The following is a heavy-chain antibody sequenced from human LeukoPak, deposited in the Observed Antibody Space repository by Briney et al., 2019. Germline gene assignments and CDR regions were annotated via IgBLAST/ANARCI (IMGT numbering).Heavy chain of an antibody. CDR1: GYTFTSYD. CDR3: ARMSGDRDYYYGMDV. CDR2: MNPNSGNT. V-gene: IGHV1-8*01. D-gene: IGHD3-10*02. J-gene: IGHJ6*02. Sequence: ASVKVSCKASGYTFTSYDINWVRQATGQGLEWMGWMNPNSGNTGYAQEFQGRVTMTRNTSISTAYMELSSLRSEDTAVYYCARMSGDRDYYYGMDVWGQGTTVTVSS.